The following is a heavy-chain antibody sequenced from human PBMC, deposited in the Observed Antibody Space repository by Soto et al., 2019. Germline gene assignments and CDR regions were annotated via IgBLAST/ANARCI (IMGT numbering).Heavy chain of an antibody. CDR2: ISYDGSNK. CDR1: GFTFSRYA. J-gene: IGHJ5*02. CDR3: AREKRITMVRGVNWFDP. D-gene: IGHD3-10*01. V-gene: IGHV3-30-3*01. Sequence: VGSLRLSCAASGFTFSRYAMHWVRQAPGKGLEWVAVISYDGSNKYYADSVKGRFTISRDNSKNTLYLQMNSLRAEDTAVYYCAREKRITMVRGVNWFDPWGQGTLVTVSS.